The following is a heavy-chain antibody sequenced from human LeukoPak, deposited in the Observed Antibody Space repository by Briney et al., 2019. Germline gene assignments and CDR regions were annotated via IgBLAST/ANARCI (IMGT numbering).Heavy chain of an antibody. J-gene: IGHJ4*02. Sequence: GGSLRLSCAASGFTVSSNYMSWVRQAPGKGLEWVSVIYSGGSTYYADSVKGRFTISRDNPKNLLFLQINSLRVEDTAVYYCARETPRRGETRDGYRWGQGTVVTVSS. D-gene: IGHD5-24*01. CDR2: IYSGGST. CDR3: ARETPRRGETRDGYR. CDR1: GFTVSSNY. V-gene: IGHV3-53*01.